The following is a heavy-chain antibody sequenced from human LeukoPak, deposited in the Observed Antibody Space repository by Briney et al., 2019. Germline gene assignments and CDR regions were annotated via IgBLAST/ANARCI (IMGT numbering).Heavy chain of an antibody. CDR3: TRSGYRHPYHFDS. D-gene: IGHD3-22*01. J-gene: IGHJ4*02. Sequence: GGSLRLSCAASGLSVRTTYMSWVRQAPGKGLEWVSVLYTGGGTDHADSVKGRFTISRDNSKNTLSLQVNSLRAEDTAIYYCTRSGYRHPYHFDSWGQGTLVTVSS. CDR2: LYTGGGT. V-gene: IGHV3-53*01. CDR1: GLSVRTTY.